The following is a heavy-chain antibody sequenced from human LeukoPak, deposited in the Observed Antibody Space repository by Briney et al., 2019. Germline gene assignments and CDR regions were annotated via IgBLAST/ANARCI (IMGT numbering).Heavy chain of an antibody. CDR3: AKDNLWTGTIGSYFQH. CDR2: IWYDGSNK. V-gene: IGHV3-33*06. D-gene: IGHD1-7*01. CDR1: GFTFSSYG. Sequence: SGGSLRLSCAASGFTFSSYGMHWVRQAPGKGLERVAVIWYDGSNKYYADSVKGRFTISRDNSKNTLYLQMNSLRAEDTAVYYCAKDNLWTGTIGSYFQHWGQGTLVTVSS. J-gene: IGHJ1*01.